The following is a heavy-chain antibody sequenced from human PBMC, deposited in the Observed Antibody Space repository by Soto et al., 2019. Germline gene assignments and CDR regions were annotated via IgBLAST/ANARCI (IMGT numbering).Heavy chain of an antibody. V-gene: IGHV4-30-4*01. J-gene: IGHJ6*02. CDR1: GGSISSGDYY. D-gene: IGHD2-2*01. CDR3: AREVVVVPANYGMDV. Sequence: PSETLSLTCTVSGGSISSGDYYWSWIRQPPGKGLEWIGYIYYSGSTYYNPSLKSRVTISVDTSKNQLSLKLSSVTAADTAVYYCAREVVVVPANYGMDVWGQGTTVTVSS. CDR2: IYYSGST.